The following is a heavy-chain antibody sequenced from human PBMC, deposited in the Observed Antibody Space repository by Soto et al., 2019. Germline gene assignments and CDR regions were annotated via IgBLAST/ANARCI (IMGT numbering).Heavy chain of an antibody. CDR2: FIPIFGTA. CDR3: ARREITMVRGVKLNYYYYYGMDV. D-gene: IGHD3-10*01. Sequence: GPPVKVSCKASGGTFSSYAISWVRQAPGQGLEWMGGFIPIFGTANYAQKFQGRVTVTADESTSTAYMELSSLRSEDTAVYYCARREITMVRGVKLNYYYYYGMDVWGQGTTVTVSS. CDR1: GGTFSSYA. V-gene: IGHV1-69*13. J-gene: IGHJ6*02.